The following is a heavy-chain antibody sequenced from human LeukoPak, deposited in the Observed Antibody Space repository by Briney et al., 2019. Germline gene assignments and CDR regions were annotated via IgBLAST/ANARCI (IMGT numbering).Heavy chain of an antibody. Sequence: SQTLSLTCTVSGGSISSGGYYWSWIRQHPGKGLEWIGYIYYSGSTYYNPSLKSRVTISVDTSKNQFSLKLSSVTAADTAVYYCARDDRVEGGENWFDPWGRGTLVIVSS. CDR1: GGSISSGGYY. J-gene: IGHJ5*02. CDR2: IYYSGST. V-gene: IGHV4-31*03. CDR3: ARDDRVEGGENWFDP. D-gene: IGHD3-10*01.